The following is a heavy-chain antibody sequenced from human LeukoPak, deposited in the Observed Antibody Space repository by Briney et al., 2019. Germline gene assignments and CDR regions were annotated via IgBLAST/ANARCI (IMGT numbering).Heavy chain of an antibody. Sequence: SVKVSCKASGGTFSSYAISWVRQAPGQGLEWMGRIIPILGIANYAQKFQGRVTITTDESTSTACMELSSLRSEDTAVYYCARDRSQSNSALDYWGQGTLVTVSS. V-gene: IGHV1-69*04. D-gene: IGHD4-11*01. CDR3: ARDRSQSNSALDY. CDR2: IIPILGIA. CDR1: GGTFSSYA. J-gene: IGHJ4*02.